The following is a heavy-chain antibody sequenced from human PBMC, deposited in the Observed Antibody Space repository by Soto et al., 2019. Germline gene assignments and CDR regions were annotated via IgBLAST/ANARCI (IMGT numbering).Heavy chain of an antibody. D-gene: IGHD3-16*01. V-gene: IGHV1-69*02. CDR1: GGTFSSYT. CDR3: ARGPPGGTKYYMDV. Sequence: QVQLVQSGAEVKKPGSSVKVSCKASGGTFSSYTISWVRQAPGQGLEWMGRIIPILGIANYAQKFQGRVAITADKSTSTAYMELSSLRSEDTAVYYCARGPPGGTKYYMDVWGKGTTVTVSS. CDR2: IIPILGIA. J-gene: IGHJ6*03.